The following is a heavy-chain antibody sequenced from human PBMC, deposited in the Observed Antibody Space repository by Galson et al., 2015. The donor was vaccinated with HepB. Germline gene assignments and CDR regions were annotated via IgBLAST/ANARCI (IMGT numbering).Heavy chain of an antibody. Sequence: SLRLSCAASGFTFSSYSMNWVRQAPGKGLEWVSYISSSSSTIYYADSVKGRFTISRDNAKNSLYLQMNSLRAEDTAVYYCARGPYYYDSSGYYYWGQGTLVTVSS. CDR3: ARGPYYYDSSGYYY. CDR1: GFTFSSYS. CDR2: ISSSSSTI. J-gene: IGHJ4*02. V-gene: IGHV3-48*04. D-gene: IGHD3-22*01.